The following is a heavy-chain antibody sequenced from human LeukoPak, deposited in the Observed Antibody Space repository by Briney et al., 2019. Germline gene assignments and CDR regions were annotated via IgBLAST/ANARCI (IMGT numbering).Heavy chain of an antibody. CDR2: IYSGGST. J-gene: IGHJ4*02. D-gene: IGHD5-18*01. CDR1: GFTVSSNY. V-gene: IGHV3-53*04. Sequence: GGSLRLSCAASGFTVSSNYMSWVRQAPGKGLEWVSVIYSGGSTYYADSVKGRFTISRHNSKNTLYLQMNSLRAEDTAVYYCAAGYSYGYGLFDYWGQGTLVTVSS. CDR3: AAGYSYGYGLFDY.